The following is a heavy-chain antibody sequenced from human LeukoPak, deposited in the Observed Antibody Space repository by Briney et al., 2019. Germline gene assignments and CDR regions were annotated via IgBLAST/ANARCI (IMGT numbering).Heavy chain of an antibody. CDR1: GESFIGYY. CDR3: ARGPTIAIDGAGF. CDR2: INHSGST. D-gene: IGHD6-13*01. Sequence: SETLSLTCAVYGESFIGYYWSWIRQPAGKGLEWIGEINHSGSTNYNTSLKSRVTISVDTSKNQFSLKLSSVTAADTAVYYCARGPTIAIDGAGFWGQGTLVTVSS. V-gene: IGHV4-34*01. J-gene: IGHJ4*02.